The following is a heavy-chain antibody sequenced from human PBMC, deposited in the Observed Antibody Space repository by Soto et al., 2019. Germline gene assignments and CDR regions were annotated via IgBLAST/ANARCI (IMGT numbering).Heavy chain of an antibody. D-gene: IGHD6-13*01. CDR1: GGSMSSSSYY. CDR3: ARSFGVAAAGPFDY. CDR2: IFYSGST. Sequence: PSETQPHTCTVSGGSMSSSSYYWGWNRKPPGKGLEWIGNIFYSGSTYYNPSLKSRVTISVDTSKNQFSLKLSSVTAADTAVYYSARSFGVAAAGPFDYWGQGTLVTVSS. V-gene: IGHV4-39*07. J-gene: IGHJ4*02.